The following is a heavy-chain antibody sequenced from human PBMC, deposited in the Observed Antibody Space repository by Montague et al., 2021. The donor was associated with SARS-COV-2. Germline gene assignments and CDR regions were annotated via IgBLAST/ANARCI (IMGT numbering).Heavy chain of an antibody. D-gene: IGHD3-22*01. J-gene: IGHJ4*02. CDR3: ARGHLSVSMIVVVFTSASYYFDY. Sequence: SETLSLTCAVYGGSFGDDHWSWIRQPPGKGLEWIGDIKQSGSTNXXPSLKSRGTISVDTSKNQFSLELTSVTAADTAVYFCARGHLSVSMIVVVFTSASYYFDYWGQGAQVTVSS. V-gene: IGHV4-34*01. CDR2: IKQSGST. CDR1: GGSFGDDH.